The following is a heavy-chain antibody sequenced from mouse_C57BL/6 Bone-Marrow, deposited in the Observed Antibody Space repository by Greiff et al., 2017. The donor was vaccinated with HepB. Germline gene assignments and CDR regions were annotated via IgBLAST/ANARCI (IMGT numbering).Heavy chain of an antibody. CDR3: ARNDSSGYVYYAMDY. D-gene: IGHD3-2*02. V-gene: IGHV5-6*01. CDR1: GFTFSSYG. CDR2: ISSGGSYT. Sequence: EVQGVESGGDLVKPGGSLKLSCAASGFTFSSYGMSWVRQTPDKRLEWVATISSGGSYTYYPDSVKGRFTISRDNAKNTLYLQMSSLKSEDTAMYYCARNDSSGYVYYAMDYWGQGTSVTVSS. J-gene: IGHJ4*01.